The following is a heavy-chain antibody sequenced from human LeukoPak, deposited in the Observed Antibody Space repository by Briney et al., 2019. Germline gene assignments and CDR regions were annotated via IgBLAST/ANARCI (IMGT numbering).Heavy chain of an antibody. J-gene: IGHJ4*02. CDR2: ISGRGGAT. CDR1: GFIFSSYG. CDR3: AKSQSLLSLGGPFDS. Sequence: GGSQRLSCAASGFIFSSYGMSWVRQAPGKGLEWVSGISGRGGATYSADSVKGRLTISRDNSKNTLYLHMNSLRAEDTAIYYCAKSQSLLSLGGPFDSWGQGTLVTVSS. V-gene: IGHV3-23*01. D-gene: IGHD3-16*01.